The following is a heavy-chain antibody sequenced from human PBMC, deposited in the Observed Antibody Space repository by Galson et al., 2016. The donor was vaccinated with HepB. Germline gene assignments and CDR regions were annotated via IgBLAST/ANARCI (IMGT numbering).Heavy chain of an antibody. CDR3: ARANRVNMVRGVITSAYYGMDV. CDR2: ISYDGNNK. V-gene: IGHV3-30-3*01. Sequence: SLRLSCAASGFTFSTYTMYWVRQAPGKGLEWVALISYDGNNKYYADSVKGRCTISRDNSENTLFLQMNSLRAEDTAVYYCARANRVNMVRGVITSAYYGMDVWGQGTTVTVS. D-gene: IGHD3-10*01. CDR1: GFTFSTYT. J-gene: IGHJ6*02.